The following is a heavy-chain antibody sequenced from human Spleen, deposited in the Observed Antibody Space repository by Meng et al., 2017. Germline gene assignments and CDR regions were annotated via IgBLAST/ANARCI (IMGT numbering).Heavy chain of an antibody. J-gene: IGHJ4*02. D-gene: IGHD6-19*01. CDR1: GDSVSSNSGA. CDR2: TYYRSKWYN. CDR3: AREPSHSSYWEIDY. Sequence: SQTPSLTGAISGDSVSSNSGAWNWIRQSPSRGLEWLARTYYRSKWYNDYADSVRSRITIVPDTSKNQLSLHLKSVSPEDTAVYYCAREPSHSSYWEIDYWGQGTLVTVSS. V-gene: IGHV6-1*01.